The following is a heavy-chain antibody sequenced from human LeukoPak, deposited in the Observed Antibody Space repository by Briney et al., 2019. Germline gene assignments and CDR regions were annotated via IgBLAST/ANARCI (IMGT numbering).Heavy chain of an antibody. D-gene: IGHD1-26*01. CDR2: IYYSGST. CDR1: GGSITSDY. J-gene: IGHJ4*02. V-gene: IGHV4-59*01. CDR3: ARVASVGATRALDY. Sequence: PSETLSLTCTVSGGSITSDYWSWIRQPPGKGLESIGYIYYSGSTNYNPYLKSRVTISVDTSKNQFSLKLSSVTAADTAVYYCARVASVGATRALDYWGQGTLVTVSS.